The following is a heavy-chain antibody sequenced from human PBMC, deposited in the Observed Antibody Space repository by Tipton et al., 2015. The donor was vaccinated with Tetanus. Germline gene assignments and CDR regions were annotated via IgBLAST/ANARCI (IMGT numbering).Heavy chain of an antibody. Sequence: SLRLSCAASGFTFSSYSMNWVRQAPGQGLEWVSYISSSSSTIYYADSVKGRFTISRGNAKNSLYLQMNSLRAEDTAVYYCARGPYDSSGYYSLEFDYWGQGTLVTVSS. V-gene: IGHV3-48*01. CDR3: ARGPYDSSGYYSLEFDY. D-gene: IGHD3-22*01. CDR2: ISSSSSTI. CDR1: GFTFSSYS. J-gene: IGHJ4*02.